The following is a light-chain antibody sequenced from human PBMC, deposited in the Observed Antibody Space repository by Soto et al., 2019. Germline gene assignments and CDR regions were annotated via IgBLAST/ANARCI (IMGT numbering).Light chain of an antibody. CDR2: DAS. V-gene: IGKV3-11*01. CDR1: QSVSSY. Sequence: EVVLTQSPATLSLSPGERATLSCRASQSVSSYLAWYQQKSGQAPRLLIYDASDRATGIPARFSGSGSGTDFTTTISSLEPEDFAVYYCQQRSNSPLTFGGGTKVEIK. CDR3: QQRSNSPLT. J-gene: IGKJ4*01.